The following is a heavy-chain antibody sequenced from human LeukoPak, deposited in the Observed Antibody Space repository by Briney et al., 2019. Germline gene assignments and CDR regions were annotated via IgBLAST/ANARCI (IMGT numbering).Heavy chain of an antibody. D-gene: IGHD5-24*01. CDR1: GCMFSSNW. V-gene: IGHV3-7*03. J-gene: IGHJ4*02. CDR2: IKEDGTET. Sequence: GGSLRLSCAASGCMFSSNWMSWVRLAPGKGLEWVANIKEDGTETYYVDSVKGRFTISRDNAKNSLYLQMNSLRVEDTAVYYCAKEGRSLQTYWGQGTLVTVSS. CDR3: AKEGRSLQTY.